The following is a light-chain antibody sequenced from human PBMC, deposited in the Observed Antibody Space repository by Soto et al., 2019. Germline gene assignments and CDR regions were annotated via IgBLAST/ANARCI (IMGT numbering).Light chain of an antibody. J-gene: IGLJ2*01. CDR2: LNSDGRH. CDR1: SGHSTYA. Sequence: QSVLTQSPSASASLGASVKLTCTLSSGHSTYAIAWHQQQPEKGPRYLMKLNSDGRHSKGDGIPDRFSGTSSGAERYLTISSLQSEDEADYDCQTWGTGGDVVFGGGTKVTVL. CDR3: QTWGTGGDVV. V-gene: IGLV4-69*01.